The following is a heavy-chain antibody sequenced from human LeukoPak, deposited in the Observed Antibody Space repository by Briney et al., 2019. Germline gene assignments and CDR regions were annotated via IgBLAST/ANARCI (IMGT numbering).Heavy chain of an antibody. D-gene: IGHD2/OR15-2a*01. J-gene: IGHJ4*02. V-gene: IGHV3-74*01. CDR1: GFTFSSYW. CDR2: INSDGSST. CDR3: ASGGLRPLLDYLGDYYFDY. Sequence: GGSLRLSCAASGFTFSSYWMHWVRQAPGKGLVWVSRINSDGSSTSYADSVKGRFTISRDNSKNTLYLQMNSLRAEDTAVYYCASGGLRPLLDYLGDYYFDYWGQGTLVTVSS.